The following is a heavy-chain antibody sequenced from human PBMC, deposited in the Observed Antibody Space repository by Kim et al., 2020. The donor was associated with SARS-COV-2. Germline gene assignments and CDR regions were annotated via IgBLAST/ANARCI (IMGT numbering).Heavy chain of an antibody. V-gene: IGHV3-64*01. CDR3: ARDRVEAVAGTLIPYYYYYMDV. CDR1: GFTFSSYA. J-gene: IGHJ6*03. CDR2: ISSNGGST. Sequence: GESLRLSCAASGFTFSSYAMHWVRQAPGKGLEYVSAISSNGGSTYYANSVKGRFTISRDNSKNTLYLQMGSLRAEDMAVYYCARDRVEAVAGTLIPYYYYYMDVWGKGTTVTVSS. D-gene: IGHD6-19*01.